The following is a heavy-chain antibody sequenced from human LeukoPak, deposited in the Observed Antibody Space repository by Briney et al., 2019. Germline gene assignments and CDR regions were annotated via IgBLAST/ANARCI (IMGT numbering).Heavy chain of an antibody. CDR3: VKGDSTYYDYVWGSYRPWGMDV. Sequence: PGGSLRLSCSASGFTFSSYAMHWVRQAPGKGLEYVSAISSNGGSTYYADSVKGRFTISRDNSKNTLYLQMSSLRAEDTAVYYCVKGDSTYYDYVWGSYRPWGMDVWGQGTTVTVSS. V-gene: IGHV3-64D*09. CDR1: GFTFSSYA. D-gene: IGHD3-16*02. CDR2: ISSNGGST. J-gene: IGHJ6*02.